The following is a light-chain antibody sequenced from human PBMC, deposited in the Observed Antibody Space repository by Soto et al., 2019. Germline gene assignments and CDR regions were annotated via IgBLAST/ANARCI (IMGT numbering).Light chain of an antibody. J-gene: IGKJ5*01. CDR1: QSVDND. Sequence: EIVMTQSPATLSVSPGDRATLSCRASQSVDNDLAWYQQKPGQAPRLLIYGASSRATGIPVRFSGSGSGTEFTLTISSLQSEDFAVYYCQQYNNWPFITFGQGTRLEIK. CDR2: GAS. CDR3: QQYNNWPFIT. V-gene: IGKV3-15*01.